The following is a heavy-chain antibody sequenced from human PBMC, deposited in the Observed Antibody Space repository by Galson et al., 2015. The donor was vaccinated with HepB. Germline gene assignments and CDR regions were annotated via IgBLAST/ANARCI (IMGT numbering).Heavy chain of an antibody. CDR3: ASPFYWYSSSLHLTW. J-gene: IGHJ4*02. Sequence: ETLSLTCTVSGGSISSSSYYWGWIRQPPGKGLEWIGSIYYSGSTYYNPSLKSRVTISVDMSKNQFSLKLSSVTAADTAVYYCASPFYWYSSSLHLTWWGQGTLVTVSS. CDR1: GGSISSSSYY. CDR2: IYYSGST. D-gene: IGHD6-13*01. V-gene: IGHV4-39*01.